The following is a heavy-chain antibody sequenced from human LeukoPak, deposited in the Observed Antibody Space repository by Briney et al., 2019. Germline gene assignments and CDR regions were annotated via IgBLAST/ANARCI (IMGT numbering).Heavy chain of an antibody. CDR3: ASGGVLGYCSSTSCQ. D-gene: IGHD2-2*01. CDR1: GFTFSSYA. V-gene: IGHV3-33*01. J-gene: IGHJ4*02. Sequence: GGSLRLSCAASGFTFSSYAMHWVRQAPGKGLEWVAVIWYDGSNKFYAESVKGRFTISRDISKKTLYLQMNSLRAEDTAVYYCASGGVLGYCSSTSCQGGQGTLVTVSS. CDR2: IWYDGSNK.